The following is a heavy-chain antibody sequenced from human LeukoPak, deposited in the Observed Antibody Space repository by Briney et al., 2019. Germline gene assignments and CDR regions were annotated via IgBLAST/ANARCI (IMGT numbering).Heavy chain of an antibody. CDR2: ISYDGSNK. V-gene: IGHV3-30*03. CDR1: GFTFSSYG. Sequence: GGSLRLSCAASGFTFSSYGMHWVRQAPGKGLEWVAVISYDGSNKYYADSVKGRFTISRDNSKNTLFLQMNSLRAEDTAVYYCARDSPRNGMDVWGQGTTVTVSS. J-gene: IGHJ6*02. CDR3: ARDSPRNGMDV.